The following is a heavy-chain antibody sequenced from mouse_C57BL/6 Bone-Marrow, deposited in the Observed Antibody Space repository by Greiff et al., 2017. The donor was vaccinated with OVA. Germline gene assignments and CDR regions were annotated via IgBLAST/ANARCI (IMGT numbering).Heavy chain of an antibody. CDR1: GYTFTSYW. V-gene: IGHV1-64*01. CDR2: IHPNSGST. Sequence: VQLQQSGAELVKPGASVKLSCKASGYTFTSYWMHWVKQRPGQGLEWIGMIHPNSGSTNYNEKFKSKATLTVDKSSSTAYMQLSSLTSEDSAVYYCAINGNSIYYYAMDYWGQGTSVTVSS. CDR3: AINGNSIYYYAMDY. J-gene: IGHJ4*01. D-gene: IGHD2-1*01.